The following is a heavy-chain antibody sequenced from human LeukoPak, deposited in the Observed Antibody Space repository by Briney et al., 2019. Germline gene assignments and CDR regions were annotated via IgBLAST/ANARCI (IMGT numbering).Heavy chain of an antibody. Sequence: GGSLRLSCVASGFTFSSYAMYWVRQAPGEGLEWVSIISGSAGNTYYADSVKGRLTISRDNSNNTLYLQMNSLRAEDTAIYYCANSPYGSGSFSALDIWGQGTTVTVSS. V-gene: IGHV3-23*01. CDR2: ISGSAGNT. D-gene: IGHD3-10*01. CDR3: ANSPYGSGSFSALDI. J-gene: IGHJ3*02. CDR1: GFTFSSYA.